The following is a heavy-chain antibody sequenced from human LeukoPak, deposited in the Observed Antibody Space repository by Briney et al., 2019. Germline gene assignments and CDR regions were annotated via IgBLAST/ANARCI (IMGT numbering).Heavy chain of an antibody. D-gene: IGHD1-14*01. CDR2: ISSSSSYI. J-gene: IGHJ4*02. CDR3: ARGARGSSPGTDFDY. Sequence: GGPLRLSCAASGFTFSSYAMSWVRQAPGKGLEWVSSISSSSSYIYYADSVKGRFTISRDNAKNSLYLQMNSLRAEDTAVYYCARGARGSSPGTDFDYWGQGTLVTVSS. CDR1: GFTFSSYA. V-gene: IGHV3-21*01.